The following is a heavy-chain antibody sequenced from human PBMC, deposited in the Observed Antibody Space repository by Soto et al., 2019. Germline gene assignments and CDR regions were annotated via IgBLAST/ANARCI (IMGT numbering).Heavy chain of an antibody. CDR3: VVAAKPYYFDY. V-gene: IGHV1-18*01. CDR2: ISAYNGNT. CDR1: GYTFTSYG. Sequence: QVQLVQSGAEVKKPGASVKVSCKASGYTFTSYGISWVRQAAGQGLEWMGWISAYNGNTNYAQKLQGRVTMTTDTSMRIAYMALRSPTADDTAVYYCVVAAKPYYFDYWGQGTLVTVSS. D-gene: IGHD2-15*01. J-gene: IGHJ4*02.